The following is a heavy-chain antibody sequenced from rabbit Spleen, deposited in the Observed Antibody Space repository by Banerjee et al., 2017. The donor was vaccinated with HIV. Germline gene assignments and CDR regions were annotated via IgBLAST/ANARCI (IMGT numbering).Heavy chain of an antibody. CDR2: IYTGNGKT. CDR1: GFSFSRGYD. D-gene: IGHD1-1*01. V-gene: IGHV1S45*01. Sequence: QAHLEESGGGLVVPEGSLTLTCNASGFSFSRGYDMCWVRQAPGRGLEWIGCIYTGNGKTYYASWAKGRFTLSKSSSTTVDLKMTSLTAADTATYFCARDTSSSFSSYGMDLWGQGTLVTVS. J-gene: IGHJ6*01. CDR3: ARDTSSSFSSYGMDL.